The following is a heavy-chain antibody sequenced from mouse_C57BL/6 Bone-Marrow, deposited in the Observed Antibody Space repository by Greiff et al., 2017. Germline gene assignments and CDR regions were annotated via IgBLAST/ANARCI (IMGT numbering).Heavy chain of an antibody. CDR1: GYNITSYW. V-gene: IGHV1-69*01. Sequence: QVQLQQSGAELVMPGASVKLSCKASGYNITSYWMHWVKQRPGQGLEWIGEIDPSDSYTNYNQKFKGKSTLTVDKSSSTAYIKHSSLTSADYAVYYCSPGYFDDWGQGTTLTVSS. CDR3: SPGYFDD. CDR2: IDPSDSYT. J-gene: IGHJ2*01.